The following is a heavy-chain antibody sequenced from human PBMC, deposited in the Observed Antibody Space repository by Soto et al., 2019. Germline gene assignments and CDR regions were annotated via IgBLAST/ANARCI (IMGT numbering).Heavy chain of an antibody. CDR3: ARGSSNYVFYGMDV. CDR1: GDSVSSNSAA. V-gene: IGHV6-1*01. CDR2: TYYRSKWYN. D-gene: IGHD4-4*01. J-gene: IGHJ6*02. Sequence: SQTLSLTCAISGDSVSSNSAAWRCIRQSGSRGLEWLGRTYYRSKWYNDYAVSVKSRVTINPDTSKNQFSLQLNSVTPEDTAVYYCARGSSNYVFYGMDVWGQGTTVTVSS.